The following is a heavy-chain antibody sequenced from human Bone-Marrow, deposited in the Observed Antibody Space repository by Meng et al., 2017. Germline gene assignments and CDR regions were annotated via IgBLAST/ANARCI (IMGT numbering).Heavy chain of an antibody. CDR2: IIPIFGTA. CDR1: GCTFRSYA. J-gene: IGHJ4*02. V-gene: IGHV1-69*13. CDR3: ASPRYGSGGSCPSYFDY. Sequence: SVPVSCKASGCTFRSYAISWVRQAPGQGLEWMGGIIPIFGTANYAQKFQGRVTITADESTSTAYMELRSLRAEDTAVYYFASPRYGSGGSCPSYFDYWGQGTLVTVSS. D-gene: IGHD2-15*01.